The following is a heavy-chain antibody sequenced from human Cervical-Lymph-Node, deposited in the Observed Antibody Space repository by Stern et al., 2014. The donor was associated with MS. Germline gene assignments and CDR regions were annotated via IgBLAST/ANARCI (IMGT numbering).Heavy chain of an antibody. CDR2: IYPDDSDT. J-gene: IGHJ3*02. D-gene: IGHD4-17*01. Sequence: EVQLVQSGAEVKKPGESLKISCKGSGYSFTSYWIGWVRQMPGKGLEWMGIIYPDDSDTKYSPSFQGHVTISADKSISTAYLQWSSLKASDTAMYYCARSLPTVTTATAFDIWGQGTMVTVSS. CDR1: GYSFTSYW. V-gene: IGHV5-51*01. CDR3: ARSLPTVTTATAFDI.